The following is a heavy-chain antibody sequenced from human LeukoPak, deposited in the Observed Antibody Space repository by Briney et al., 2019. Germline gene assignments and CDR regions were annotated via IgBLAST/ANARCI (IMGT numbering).Heavy chain of an antibody. V-gene: IGHV3-43*02. Sequence: PGGSLRLSCVASGLPIADFAMHWVRQAPGKGLEWVSLISGYGVSTFYADSVKGRFSISRDNSKNSLYLEMNSLRTEDAAMYYCAKESGKFDYWGQGTLVAVSS. CDR3: AKESGKFDY. CDR1: GLPIADFA. J-gene: IGHJ4*02. CDR2: ISGYGVST.